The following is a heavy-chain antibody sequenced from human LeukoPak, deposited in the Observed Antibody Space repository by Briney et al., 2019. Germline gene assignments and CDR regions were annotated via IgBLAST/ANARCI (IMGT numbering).Heavy chain of an antibody. CDR3: VSDRCSSCHHFDC. V-gene: IGHV3-48*01. D-gene: IGHD6-13*01. J-gene: IGHJ4*02. CDR1: GFTFSSYS. Sequence: GGSLRLSCAASGFTFSSYSMNWVRQAPGKGLEWVSYISSGSTTKYYADSVKGRFAISRDNAKNSLYLQMNSLRAEDTAMYYCVSDRCSSCHHFDCWGQGTLVIVSS. CDR2: ISSGSTTK.